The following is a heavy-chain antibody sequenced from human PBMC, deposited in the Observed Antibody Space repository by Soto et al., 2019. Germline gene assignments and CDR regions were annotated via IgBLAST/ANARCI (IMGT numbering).Heavy chain of an antibody. V-gene: IGHV4-30-4*01. CDR2: IYYSEST. D-gene: IGHD1-26*01. CDR3: ARAVRGSYYDY. CDR1: GGSISSGDYY. J-gene: IGHJ4*02. Sequence: QVQLQESGPGLVKPSQTLSLTCTVSGGSISSGDYYWIWLRQPPGKGLEWIGYIYYSESTYYNPSLKNRVTISVDTSKTLFSLKLSSVTAADTAVYYCARAVRGSYYDYWGQGTLVTVSS.